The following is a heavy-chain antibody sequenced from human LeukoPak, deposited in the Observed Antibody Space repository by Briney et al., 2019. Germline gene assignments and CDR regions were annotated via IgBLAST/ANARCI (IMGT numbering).Heavy chain of an antibody. Sequence: GESLKISCKCAGYICTSYWIGWVRQMAGKGLEWMGIIYPGDSDTRYCPSFRGQVTISADKSISTPSLQWISLKASHPAMYSRARLAGGLHCSGRSCYSGEGYYSSYSMAVCGKPTTVTASS. CDR2: IYPGDSDT. V-gene: IGHV5-51*01. CDR1: GYICTSYW. J-gene: IGHJ6*03. D-gene: IGHD2-15*01. CDR3: ARLAGGLHCSGRSCYSGEGYYSSYSMAV.